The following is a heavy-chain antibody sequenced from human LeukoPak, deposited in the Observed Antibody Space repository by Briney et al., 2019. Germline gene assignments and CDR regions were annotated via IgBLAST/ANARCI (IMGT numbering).Heavy chain of an antibody. CDR2: ISGSGGST. D-gene: IGHD4-17*01. J-gene: IGHJ4*02. V-gene: IGHV3-23*01. Sequence: GGSLRLSCAASGFTFSSYAMSWVRQAPGKGLEWVSAISGSGGSTYYAGSVKGRFTISRDNSKNTLYLQMNSLRAEDTAVYYCAKTHDYGDYVTDYWGQGTLVTVSS. CDR3: AKTHDYGDYVTDY. CDR1: GFTFSSYA.